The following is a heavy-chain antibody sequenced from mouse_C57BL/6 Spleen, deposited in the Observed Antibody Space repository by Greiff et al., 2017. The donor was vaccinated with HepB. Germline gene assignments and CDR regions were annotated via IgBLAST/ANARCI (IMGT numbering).Heavy chain of an antibody. CDR2: IHPNSGST. D-gene: IGHD1-1*01. V-gene: IGHV1-64*01. J-gene: IGHJ3*01. CDR1: GYTFTSYW. Sequence: VQLQQPGAELVKPGASVKLSCKASGYTFTSYWMHWVKQRPGQGLEWIGMIHPNSGSTNYNEKFKSKATLTVDKSSSAAYMQLSSLTSEDSAVYDCARPTGVGTDTWFAYWGQGTLVTVSA. CDR3: ARPTGVGTDTWFAY.